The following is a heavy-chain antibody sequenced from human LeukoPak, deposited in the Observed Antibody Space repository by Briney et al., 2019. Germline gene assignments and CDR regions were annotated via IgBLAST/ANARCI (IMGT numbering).Heavy chain of an antibody. J-gene: IGHJ6*03. CDR3: ASSAPNYYMDV. Sequence: SETLSLTCAVYGGSFSGYYWSWIRQPPGKGLEWIGEINHSGSTNYNPSLKSRVTISVDTSKNQFSLKLSSVTAADTAVYYCASSAPNYYMDVWGKGTTVTVSS. CDR1: GGSFSGYY. V-gene: IGHV4-34*01. CDR2: INHSGST.